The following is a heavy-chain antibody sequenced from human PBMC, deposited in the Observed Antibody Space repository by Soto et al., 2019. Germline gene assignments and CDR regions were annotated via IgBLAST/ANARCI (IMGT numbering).Heavy chain of an antibody. Sequence: EVQLLESGGALVQPGGSLRLSCAASGFIFSGHTMSWVRQAPGTGLEWVSSIDQTGASTHYADSVKGRFTISRDNSRNTLDLQMNSLRAADTALYYCVSWPFAHFDHWGQGTPVTVSS. V-gene: IGHV3-23*05. J-gene: IGHJ4*02. CDR2: IDQTGAST. CDR1: GFIFSGHT. CDR3: VSWPFAHFDH.